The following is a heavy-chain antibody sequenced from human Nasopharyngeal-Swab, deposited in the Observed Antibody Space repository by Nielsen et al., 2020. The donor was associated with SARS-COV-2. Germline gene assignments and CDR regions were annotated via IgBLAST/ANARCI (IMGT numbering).Heavy chain of an antibody. CDR2: ISSSVSST. CDR3: AKWLSTRSLDY. J-gene: IGHJ4*02. V-gene: IGHV3-23*01. Sequence: ESLKISCAASGFTFSSYAMSWVRQAPGKGLEWVSTISSSVSSTYYADSVKGRFTISRDNSKNTLYLQMNSLRVEDTAVYYCAKWLSTRSLDYWGQGTLVTVSS. D-gene: IGHD2-2*01. CDR1: GFTFSSYA.